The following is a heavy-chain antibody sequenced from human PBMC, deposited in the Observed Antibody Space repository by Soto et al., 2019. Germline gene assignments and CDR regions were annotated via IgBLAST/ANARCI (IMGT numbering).Heavy chain of an antibody. D-gene: IGHD6-19*01. CDR1: GFTFSIYA. Sequence: PGGSLRLSCAASGFTFSIYAMSWVRQAPGKGLEWVSTISHRSATTYYADSVKGRFTVSRDKSKNTLYLQMNSLRAEDTAVYYCAKEAVDGTLPYNWFDPWGQGTMVTVYS. J-gene: IGHJ5*02. CDR3: AKEAVDGTLPYNWFDP. V-gene: IGHV3-23*01. CDR2: ISHRSATT.